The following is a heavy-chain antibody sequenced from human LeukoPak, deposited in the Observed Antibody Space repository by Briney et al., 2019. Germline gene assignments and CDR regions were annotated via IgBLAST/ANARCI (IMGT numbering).Heavy chain of an antibody. V-gene: IGHV4-34*01. Sequence: PSETLSLTCAVYGGSFSGYYWSWIRQPPGKGLEWIGEINHSGSTNYNPSLKSRVTISVDTSKNQFSLKLSSVTAADTAVYYCARSVGYYDSSGYHLTGTYFDYWGQGTLVTVSS. CDR1: GGSFSGYY. J-gene: IGHJ4*02. CDR2: INHSGST. D-gene: IGHD3-22*01. CDR3: ARSVGYYDSSGYHLTGTYFDY.